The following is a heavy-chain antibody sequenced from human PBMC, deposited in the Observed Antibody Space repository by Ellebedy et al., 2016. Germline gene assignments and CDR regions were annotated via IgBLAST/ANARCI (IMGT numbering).Heavy chain of an antibody. CDR2: INHSGST. CDR3: ARGSNDILTGYYYNWFDP. J-gene: IGHJ5*02. D-gene: IGHD3-9*01. V-gene: IGHV4-39*07. CDR1: GDSISSSSYY. Sequence: SETLSLTXTVSGDSISSSSYYWGWIRQPPGKGLEWIGEINHSGSTNYNPSLKSRVTISVDTSKNQFSLKLSSVTAADTAVYYCARGSNDILTGYYYNWFDPWGQGTLVTVSS.